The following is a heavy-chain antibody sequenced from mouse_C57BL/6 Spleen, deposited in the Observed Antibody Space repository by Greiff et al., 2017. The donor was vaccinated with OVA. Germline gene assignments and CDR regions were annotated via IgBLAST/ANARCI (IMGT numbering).Heavy chain of an antibody. CDR1: GYTFTSYW. D-gene: IGHD2-4*01. CDR3: ARGDDYDAAWFAY. Sequence: QVHVKQPGAELVRPGSSVKLSCKASGYTFTSYWMHWVKQRPIQGLEWIGNIDPSDSETHYNQKFKDKATLTVDKSSSTAYMQLSSLTSEDSAVYCCARGDDYDAAWFAYWGQGTLVTVSA. CDR2: IDPSDSET. V-gene: IGHV1-52*01. J-gene: IGHJ3*01.